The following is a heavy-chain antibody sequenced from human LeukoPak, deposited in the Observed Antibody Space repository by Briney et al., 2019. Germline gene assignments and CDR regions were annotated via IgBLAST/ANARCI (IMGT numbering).Heavy chain of an antibody. D-gene: IGHD6-13*01. Sequence: GGSLRLSCAASVLTLSTCRMIWVRGAPGRGREGVANIKQDGSERYYLDSVKGRFTISRDNAKNSLYLQMNSLRAEDTAVYFCTREAAAGIDYWGQGTLVTVSS. V-gene: IGHV3-7*01. CDR1: VLTLSTCR. J-gene: IGHJ4*02. CDR2: IKQDGSER. CDR3: TREAAAGIDY.